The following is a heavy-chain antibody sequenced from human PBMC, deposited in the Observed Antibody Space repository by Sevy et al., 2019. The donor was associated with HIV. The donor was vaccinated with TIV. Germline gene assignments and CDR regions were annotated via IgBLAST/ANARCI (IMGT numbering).Heavy chain of an antibody. V-gene: IGHV3-30*02. CDR3: AKGSSYFDN. D-gene: IGHD6-6*01. CDR2: IRYDGGNK. J-gene: IGHJ4*02. Sequence: GESLKISCAASGFTFSSYGMQWVRQAPGKGLEWVSFIRYDGGNKDYADSVKGRFTISRDNSKNMLYLQMNSLRAEDTAVYYCAKGSSYFDNRGQGTLVTVSS. CDR1: GFTFSSYG.